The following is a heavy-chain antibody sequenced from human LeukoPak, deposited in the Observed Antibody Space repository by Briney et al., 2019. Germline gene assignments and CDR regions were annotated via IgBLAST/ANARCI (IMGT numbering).Heavy chain of an antibody. CDR2: MNHSGST. CDR3: ARRLGRKFGERFYYYHYMDV. CDR1: GGSFSGYY. Sequence: SETLSLTCAVYGGSFSGYYWSWIRQPPGKGLEWIGEMNHSGSTNYNPSLKSRVTISVDTSKDQFSLKLSSVTAADTAVYYCARRLGRKFGERFYYYHYMDVWGKGTTVTISS. D-gene: IGHD3-10*01. J-gene: IGHJ6*03. V-gene: IGHV4-34*01.